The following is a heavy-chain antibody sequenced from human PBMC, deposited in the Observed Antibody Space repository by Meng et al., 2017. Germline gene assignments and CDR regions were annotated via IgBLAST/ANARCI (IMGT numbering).Heavy chain of an antibody. CDR1: GFTFSSYW. CDR2: IKQDGSEK. V-gene: IGHV3-7*01. D-gene: IGHD3-22*01. J-gene: IGHJ3*02. Sequence: GESLKISCAASGFTFSSYWMSWVRQAPGKGLEWVANIKQDGSEKYYVDSVKGRLTISRDNAKNSLYLQMNSLRAEDTAVYYCARAPRFYYYYDSSGYYHIWGQGTMVTVS. CDR3: ARAPRFYYYYDSSGYYHI.